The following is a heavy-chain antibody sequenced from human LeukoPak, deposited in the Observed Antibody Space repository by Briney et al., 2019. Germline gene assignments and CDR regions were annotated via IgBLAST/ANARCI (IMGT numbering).Heavy chain of an antibody. V-gene: IGHV3-53*01. CDR2: IYSGGST. Sequence: GGSLRLSCAASGFIVSSNYMSWVRQAPGKGLEWVSVIYSGGSTYYADSVEGRFTISRDNSKNTVYLQMNSLRAEDTAVYYCARAQVPIVVVPAAIDYWGQGTLVTVSS. CDR3: ARAQVPIVVVPAAIDY. CDR1: GFIVSSNY. J-gene: IGHJ4*02. D-gene: IGHD2-2*01.